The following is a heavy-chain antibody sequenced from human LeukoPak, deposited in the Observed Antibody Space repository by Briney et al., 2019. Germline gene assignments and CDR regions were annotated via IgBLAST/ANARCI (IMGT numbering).Heavy chain of an antibody. CDR3: ARMQDKAAGNDY. J-gene: IGHJ4*02. CDR1: GYTFTGYY. D-gene: IGHD6-13*01. V-gene: IGHV1-2*02. Sequence: ASVKVSCKASGYTFTGYYMHWVRQAPGQGLEWVGWINPNSGGTNYAQKFQGRVTMTRDTSISTAYMELSRLRSDDTAVYYCARMQDKAAGNDYWGQGTLVTVSS. CDR2: INPNSGGT.